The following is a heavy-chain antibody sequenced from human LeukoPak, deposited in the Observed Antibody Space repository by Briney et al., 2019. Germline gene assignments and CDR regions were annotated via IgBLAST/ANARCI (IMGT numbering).Heavy chain of an antibody. Sequence: GGSLRLSCAASGFAFSNAWLNWVRQPPGKGLEWVGRIKSKTHGETADYGTPVQGRFTLSRDDSKNTVYLQMNSLRAEDTAVYYCARDCYSSSCFDYWGQGTLVTVSS. J-gene: IGHJ4*02. V-gene: IGHV3-15*07. D-gene: IGHD6-13*01. CDR3: ARDCYSSSCFDY. CDR2: IKSKTHGETA. CDR1: GFAFSNAW.